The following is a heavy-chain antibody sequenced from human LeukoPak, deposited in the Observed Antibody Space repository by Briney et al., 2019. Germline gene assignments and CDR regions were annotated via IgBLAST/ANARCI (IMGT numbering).Heavy chain of an antibody. Sequence: PGGSLRLSCAASGFIFNNYGIHWVRQPPGKGLEWVAVIWYDGTNKFYADSVKGRFTISRDNSKNTMYLQMNSLRAEDTAVYFCARDPYPGLFGSGNSYGSAFDVWGQGTIVTVSS. D-gene: IGHD3-10*01. CDR1: GFIFNNYG. CDR3: ARDPYPGLFGSGNSYGSAFDV. CDR2: IWYDGTNK. J-gene: IGHJ3*01. V-gene: IGHV3-33*01.